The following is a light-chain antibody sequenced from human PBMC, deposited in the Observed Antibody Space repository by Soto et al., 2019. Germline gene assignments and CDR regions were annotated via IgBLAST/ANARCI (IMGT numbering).Light chain of an antibody. J-gene: IGLJ3*02. CDR3: QSYDSSLSGWV. V-gene: IGLV1-40*01. CDR1: SSNIGAAYD. CDR2: GNN. Sequence: QSVLTQPPSVSGAPGQRVTISCTRSSSNIGAAYDVHWYQHLPGTAPKLLIYGNNNQPSGVPDRFSGSKSGTSASLAITGLQAEDEADYYCQSYDSSLSGWVFGGGTKLTVL.